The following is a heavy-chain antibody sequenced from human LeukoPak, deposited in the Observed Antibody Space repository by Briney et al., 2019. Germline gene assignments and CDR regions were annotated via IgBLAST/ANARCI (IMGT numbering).Heavy chain of an antibody. CDR1: GFTFSSYW. CDR3: ARELGGGSGSRSYRYNWFDP. D-gene: IGHD3-10*01. CDR2: IKQDGSEK. J-gene: IGHJ5*02. Sequence: GGSLRLSCAASGFTFSSYWMSWVRQAPGKGLEWVANIKQDGSEKYYVDSVKGRFTISKDNAKNSLYLQMNSLRAGDTAVYYCARELGGGSGSRSYRYNWFDPWGQGTLVTVSS. V-gene: IGHV3-7*01.